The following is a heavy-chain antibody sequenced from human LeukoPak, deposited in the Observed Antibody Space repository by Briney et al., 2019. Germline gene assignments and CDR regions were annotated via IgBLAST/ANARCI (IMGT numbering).Heavy chain of an antibody. V-gene: IGHV1-69*01. J-gene: IGHJ5*02. CDR1: GGTFSSYA. Sequence: SVKVSCKASGGTFSSYAISWVRQAPGQGLEWMGGIFPIFGTANYAQKFQGRVTITADESTSTAYMELSSLRSEDTAVYYCARAYCGGDCYTYRNWFDPWGQGTLVTVSS. CDR2: IFPIFGTA. CDR3: ARAYCGGDCYTYRNWFDP. D-gene: IGHD2-21*01.